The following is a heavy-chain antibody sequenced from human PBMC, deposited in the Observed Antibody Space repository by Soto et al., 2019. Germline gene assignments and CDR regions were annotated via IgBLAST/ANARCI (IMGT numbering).Heavy chain of an antibody. Sequence: GGSLRLSCAASGFTFSSYSMNWVRQAPGKGLEWVSSISSSSSYIYYADSVKGRFTISRDNAKNSLYLQMNSLRAEDTAVYYCAREEIVGATDAFDIWGQGTMVT. D-gene: IGHD1-26*01. J-gene: IGHJ3*02. CDR2: ISSSSSYI. CDR1: GFTFSSYS. CDR3: AREEIVGATDAFDI. V-gene: IGHV3-21*01.